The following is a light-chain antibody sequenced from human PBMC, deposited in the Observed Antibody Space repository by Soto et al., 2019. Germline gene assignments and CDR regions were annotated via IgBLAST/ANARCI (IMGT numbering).Light chain of an antibody. CDR2: KAS. Sequence: IQMTQSPSTLSGSVGDRVTITCRASQTISSWLAWYQQKPGKDPKLLIYKASTLKSGVPSRFSGSGSGTEFTLTISSLQPDEFATYYCQHYNSYSEAFGQGTKVDIK. V-gene: IGKV1-5*03. CDR1: QTISSW. J-gene: IGKJ1*01. CDR3: QHYNSYSEA.